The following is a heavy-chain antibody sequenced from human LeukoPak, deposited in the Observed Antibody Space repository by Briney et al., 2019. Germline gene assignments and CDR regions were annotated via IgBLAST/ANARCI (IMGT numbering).Heavy chain of an antibody. Sequence: SQTLSLTCTVSGGSISSGGYYWSWIRQPPGKGLKWIGYIYHSGSTYYNPSLKSRVTISVDRSKSQFSLKLSSVTAADTAVYYCAREYSSSSIDYWGQGTLVTVSS. CDR2: IYHSGST. CDR1: GGSISSGGYY. J-gene: IGHJ4*02. V-gene: IGHV4-30-2*01. D-gene: IGHD6-6*01. CDR3: AREYSSSSIDY.